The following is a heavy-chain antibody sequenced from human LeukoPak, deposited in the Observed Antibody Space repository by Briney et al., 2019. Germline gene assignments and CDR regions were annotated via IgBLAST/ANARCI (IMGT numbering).Heavy chain of an antibody. CDR3: ARGVDAAMVVDY. D-gene: IGHD5-18*01. J-gene: IGHJ4*02. V-gene: IGHV3-21*01. Sequence: PGGSLRLSCAGSGFTFDSYSMNWVRQAPGKGLEWVSSISGGSGYIYYADPVKGRFTISRDNAKNSLYLQMDSLRAEDTAVYYCARGVDAAMVVDYWGQGTLVTVSS. CDR1: GFTFDSYS. CDR2: ISGGSGYI.